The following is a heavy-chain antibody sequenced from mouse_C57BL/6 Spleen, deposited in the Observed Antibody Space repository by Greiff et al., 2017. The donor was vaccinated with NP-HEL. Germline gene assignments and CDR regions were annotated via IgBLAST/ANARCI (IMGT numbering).Heavy chain of an antibody. CDR1: GFTFSSYA. CDR3: ARETQLGPFAY. D-gene: IGHD4-1*02. V-gene: IGHV5-4*01. Sequence: VQLKESGGGLVKPGGSLKLSCAASGFTFSSYAMSWVRQTPEKRLAWVATISDGGSYTYYPDNVKGRFTISRDNAKNNLYLQMSHLKSEDTAMYYCARETQLGPFAYWGQGTLVTVSA. J-gene: IGHJ3*01. CDR2: ISDGGSYT.